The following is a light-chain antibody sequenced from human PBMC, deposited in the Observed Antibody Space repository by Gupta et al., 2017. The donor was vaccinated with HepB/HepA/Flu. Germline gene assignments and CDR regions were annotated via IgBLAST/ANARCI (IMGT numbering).Light chain of an antibody. V-gene: IGKV3-15*01. CDR2: GAS. J-gene: IGKJ3*01. Sequence: ETVMTQSPATRSGSPGERATLSCRASQSVSTNLAWYQQNPGQAPRLLIYGASTRATGIAARFSGSGSGREFTLTISSLQSGDFAVYYCQQYNSWPPFFTFGPGTKVDI. CDR1: QSVSTN. CDR3: QQYNSWPPFFT.